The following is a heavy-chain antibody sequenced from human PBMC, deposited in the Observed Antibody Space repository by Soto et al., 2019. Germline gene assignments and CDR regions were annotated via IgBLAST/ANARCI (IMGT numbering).Heavy chain of an antibody. J-gene: IGHJ6*02. Sequence: EVQLLESGGGLVQPGGSLRLSCAASGFTFNTYAMSWVRQAPGKGLEWVSAISSSGGSTYYADTVKGRFTISRDNSKNTLYLQMNSLSDEDTAVYYCARGAAINGDVWGQGTTVTVSS. CDR1: GFTFNTYA. V-gene: IGHV3-23*01. CDR2: ISSSGGST. D-gene: IGHD2-8*01. CDR3: ARGAAINGDV.